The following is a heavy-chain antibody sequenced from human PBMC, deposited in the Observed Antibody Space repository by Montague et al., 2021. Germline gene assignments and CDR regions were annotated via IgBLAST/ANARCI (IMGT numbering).Heavy chain of an antibody. Sequence: SETLSLTCSVSGDSISSYEYYWTWIRQPAGRGLEWIGRVYKRGDTNTNPSLRSRLTLSVDTSKNHFSLTLISVTAADTDVYFCARDSPVVEPWVGEHKGAFDIWGQGTMVTVSS. V-gene: IGHV4-4*07. CDR2: VYKRGDT. CDR3: ARDSPVVEPWVGEHKGAFDI. D-gene: IGHD3-10*01. J-gene: IGHJ3*02. CDR1: GDSISSYEYY.